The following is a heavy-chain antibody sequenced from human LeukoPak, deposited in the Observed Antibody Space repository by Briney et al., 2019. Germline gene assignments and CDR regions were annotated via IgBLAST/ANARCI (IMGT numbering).Heavy chain of an antibody. CDR3: ARAPVLWFGELDY. J-gene: IGHJ4*02. CDR1: GYTFTGYY. CDR2: INPKSGDT. D-gene: IGHD3-10*01. V-gene: IGHV1-2*02. Sequence: ASVNASCKASGYTFTGYYMNWVRQAPGQGLEWMGWINPKSGDTKYSQRFQGRVTMTRDTSISTAYMELSRLRSDDTAVYYCARAPVLWFGELDYWGQGTLVTVSS.